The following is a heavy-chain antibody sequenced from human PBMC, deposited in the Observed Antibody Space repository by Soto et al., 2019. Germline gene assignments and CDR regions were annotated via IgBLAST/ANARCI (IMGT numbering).Heavy chain of an antibody. CDR1: EFTFSSYA. J-gene: IGHJ4*02. D-gene: IGHD3-22*01. Sequence: GGSLRLSCAASEFTFSSYAMSWVRQAPGKGLEWVSAISGGGDSTYYADSVKGRFTISRDYSKNTLFLQMNSLSSEDMAVYYCAKGVSMVVVIPYYWGQGTLVTVSS. V-gene: IGHV3-23*01. CDR2: ISGGGDST. CDR3: AKGVSMVVVIPYY.